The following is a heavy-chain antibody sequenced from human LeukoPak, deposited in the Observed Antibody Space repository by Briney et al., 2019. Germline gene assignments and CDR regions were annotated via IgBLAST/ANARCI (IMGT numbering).Heavy chain of an antibody. Sequence: SQTLSLTCAISGDSVSSDSSAWNWIRQSPSRGLEWLGRTYYRSKWDNDYAVSVKSRITITPDTSKIQFSLQLNSVPPEDTAVYYCARDRGGSGVGAGAFDIWGQGTMVTVSS. CDR3: ARDRGGSGVGAGAFDI. J-gene: IGHJ3*02. CDR2: TYYRSKWDN. V-gene: IGHV6-1*01. CDR1: GDSVSSDSSA. D-gene: IGHD3-10*01.